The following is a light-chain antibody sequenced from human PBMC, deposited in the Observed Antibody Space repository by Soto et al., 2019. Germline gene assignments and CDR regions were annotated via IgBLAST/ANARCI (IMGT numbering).Light chain of an antibody. CDR1: QGISSW. Sequence: DIQMTQSPPSVSASVGDRVTITCRASQGISSWLAWYQQKPGKAPKLLIYAASSLQSGVPSRVSGSGSGTHFTLTLSSLQPADFPPYDCQQANSFPITVGQGTRLDI. CDR2: AAS. V-gene: IGKV1D-12*01. J-gene: IGKJ5*01. CDR3: QQANSFPIT.